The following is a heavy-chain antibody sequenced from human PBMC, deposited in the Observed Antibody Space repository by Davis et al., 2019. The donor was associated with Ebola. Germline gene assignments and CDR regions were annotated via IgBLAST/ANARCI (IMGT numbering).Heavy chain of an antibody. J-gene: IGHJ4*02. CDR3: ASQVGAPAGY. V-gene: IGHV3-7*01. D-gene: IGHD1-26*01. CDR1: GFAFSNFW. CDR2: IKYDGRTK. Sequence: GESLKISCEASGFAFSNFWMSWVRQAPGKGLEWVANIKYDGRTKYYVDSVKGRFTISRDNSKNTLYLQMNSLRAEDTAVYYCASQVGAPAGYWGQGTLVTVSS.